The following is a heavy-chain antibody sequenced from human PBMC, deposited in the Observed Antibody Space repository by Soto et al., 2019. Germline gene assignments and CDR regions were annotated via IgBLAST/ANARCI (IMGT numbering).Heavy chain of an antibody. CDR2: NNSDGSSI. CDR3: TAMSY. V-gene: IGHV3-74*01. CDR1: GFTFSRYW. D-gene: IGHD2-2*01. Sequence: EVQLVESGGGLVPPGGSLRLSCAASGFTFSRYWMHWVRQAPGKGLVWVSRNNSDGSSISYADSVKGRFTISRDNAKNTLYLQMNSLRPEDTAVYYCTAMSYWGQGTLVTVSS. J-gene: IGHJ4*02.